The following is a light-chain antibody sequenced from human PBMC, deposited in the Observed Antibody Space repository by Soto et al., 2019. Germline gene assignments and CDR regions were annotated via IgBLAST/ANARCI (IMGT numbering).Light chain of an antibody. CDR3: QHRRNWPLT. V-gene: IGKV3-11*01. CDR2: DAS. J-gene: IGKJ4*01. Sequence: EIVLTQSPGTLSLSPGETATLSCRASQSVNNQVAWYQQKPGQAPRLLIYDASNRATGIPARISGSGSGTDLTLTITSLETEDFAVYYCQHRRNWPLTFGGGTKVEIK. CDR1: QSVNNQ.